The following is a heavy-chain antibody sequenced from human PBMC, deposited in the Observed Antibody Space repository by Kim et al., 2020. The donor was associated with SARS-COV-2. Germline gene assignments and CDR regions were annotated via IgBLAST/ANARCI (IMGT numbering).Heavy chain of an antibody. J-gene: IGHJ4*02. V-gene: IGHV1-2*06. CDR3: ARDPYIVGDY. CDR2: INPKTGNT. CDR1: GYTFTGYY. D-gene: IGHD1-1*01. Sequence: ASVKVSCKASGYTFTGYYIHWVRQAPGQGLEWMGRINPKTGNTNYAQNFQGRVTMTRDTSISTAYMELGRLRSDDTAVYYCARDPYIVGDYWGQGTLVTVSS.